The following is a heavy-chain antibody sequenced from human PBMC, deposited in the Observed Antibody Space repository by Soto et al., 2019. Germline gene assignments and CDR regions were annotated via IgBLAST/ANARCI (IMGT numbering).Heavy chain of an antibody. J-gene: IGHJ6*02. CDR2: INPNSGGT. CDR1: GYTFTCYY. Sequence: XSVKVSCKASGYTFTCYYMHWVRQAPGQGLEWMGWINPNSGGTNYAQKFQGRVTMTRDTSISTAYMGLSSLRSDYTAVYYCARVMYRSYGMDAWGQGPTVTVS. D-gene: IGHD1-26*01. CDR3: ARVMYRSYGMDA. V-gene: IGHV1-2*02.